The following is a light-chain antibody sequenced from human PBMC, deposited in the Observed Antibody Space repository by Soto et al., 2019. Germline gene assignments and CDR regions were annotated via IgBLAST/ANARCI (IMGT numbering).Light chain of an antibody. CDR2: KNT. V-gene: IGLV1-47*01. CDR1: SSNIGNHY. Sequence: QSVLTQSPSVSGAPGQRVTISCSGSSSNIGNHYVYWHQQLPGMAPRLLIYKNTQRPSGIPVRFSGSKSGTSASLAFYGLRSEDEADYYCATWDDSLSGVLFGGGTQLTVL. J-gene: IGLJ2*01. CDR3: ATWDDSLSGVL.